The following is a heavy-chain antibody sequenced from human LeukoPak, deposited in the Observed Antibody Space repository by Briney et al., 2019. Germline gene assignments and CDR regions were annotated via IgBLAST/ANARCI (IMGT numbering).Heavy chain of an antibody. D-gene: IGHD3-10*01. CDR3: ARDGFGSRFDY. J-gene: IGHJ4*02. Sequence: GGSLRLSCAASGFTVSSNYMSWVRQAPGKGLEWVSVIYSGGSTYYADSVKGRFTISRDNSKNKVYLQMNSLRTEDTAVYYCARDGFGSRFDYWGQRTLVTVSS. CDR1: GFTVSSNY. V-gene: IGHV3-66*02. CDR2: IYSGGST.